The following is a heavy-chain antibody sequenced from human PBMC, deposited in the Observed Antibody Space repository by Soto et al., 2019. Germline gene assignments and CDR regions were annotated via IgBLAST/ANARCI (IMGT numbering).Heavy chain of an antibody. CDR2: ISYDGSNK. Sequence: QVQLVESGGGVVQPGRSLRPSCAASGFTFSYYAMHWVRQAPGKGLEWVAVISYDGSNKYYADSVKGRFTISRDNSKNTLYLQMNNLSAEDTAVYYCARAALVGTSYGLHYFDSWGQGTLVTVSS. V-gene: IGHV3-30-3*01. CDR3: ARAALVGTSYGLHYFDS. CDR1: GFTFSYYA. D-gene: IGHD5-18*01. J-gene: IGHJ4*02.